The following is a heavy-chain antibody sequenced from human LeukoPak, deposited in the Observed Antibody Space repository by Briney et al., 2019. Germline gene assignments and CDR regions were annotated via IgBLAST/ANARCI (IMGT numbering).Heavy chain of an antibody. CDR2: IIPILGIA. J-gene: IGHJ4*02. CDR1: GGTFSSYA. V-gene: IGHV1-69*04. CDR3: ASAGIVGADYYFDY. Sequence: SVKVSCKASGGTFSSYAISWVRQAPGQGLEWMGRIIPILGIANYAQKFQGRVTITADKSTSTAYMELSSLRSEDTAVYYCASAGIVGADYYFDYWGQGTLVTVSS. D-gene: IGHD1-26*01.